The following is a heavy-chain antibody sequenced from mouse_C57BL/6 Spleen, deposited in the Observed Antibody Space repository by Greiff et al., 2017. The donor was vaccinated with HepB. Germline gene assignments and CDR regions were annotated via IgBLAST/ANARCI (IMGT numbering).Heavy chain of an antibody. V-gene: IGHV1-85*01. J-gene: IGHJ2*01. CDR1: GYTFTSYD. D-gene: IGHD1-2*01. CDR2: IYPRDGST. Sequence: VQLVESGPELVKPGASVKLSCKASGYTFTSYDINWVKQRPGQGLEWIGWIYPRDGSTKYNEKFKGKATLTVDTSSSTAYMELHSLTSEDSAVYCCARGPITTAYYFDYWGQGTTLTVSS. CDR3: ARGPITTAYYFDY.